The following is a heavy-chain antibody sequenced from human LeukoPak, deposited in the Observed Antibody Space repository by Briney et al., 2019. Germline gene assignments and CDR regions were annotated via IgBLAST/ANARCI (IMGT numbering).Heavy chain of an antibody. V-gene: IGHV4-39*01. Sequence: SETLSLTCDVSGGSISTGNYWWGWLRQPPGKGLEWIGIIFHTGKTHDNPSLKSRASMSVDTSKNQFSLRLSAVTAADTAVYYCARQMGVGVWALDYWGQGTLVTVSS. J-gene: IGHJ4*02. CDR1: GGSISTGNYW. D-gene: IGHD3-16*01. CDR2: IFHTGKT. CDR3: ARQMGVGVWALDY.